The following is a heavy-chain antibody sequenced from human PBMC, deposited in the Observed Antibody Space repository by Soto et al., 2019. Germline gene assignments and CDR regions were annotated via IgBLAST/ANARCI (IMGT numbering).Heavy chain of an antibody. CDR2: ITHSGSS. CDR3: ARGRKGYSSSWCVVVD. CDR1: GGYFSGYC. Sequence: QVQLQQWGAGLLKPSETLSLTCAVYGGYFSGYCWSWIRQPPGKGLEWIGEITHSGSSNYNPSLKSRVTTSLDTSKNQFSLKLNPVTAADTAVYSCARGRKGYSSSWCVVVDWGQGTLVTVSS. J-gene: IGHJ4*02. V-gene: IGHV4-34*01. D-gene: IGHD6-13*01.